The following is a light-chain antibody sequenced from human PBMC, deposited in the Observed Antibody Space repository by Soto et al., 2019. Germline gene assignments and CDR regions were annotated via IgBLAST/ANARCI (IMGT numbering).Light chain of an antibody. Sequence: QSALTQPASVSGSPGQSITISCAGTSSDVGRYNLVSWYQHHPGTAPKLMIYEVSKRPSGVSDRFSGSKSGNTASLTISGLQAEDEADYYCCSYAGTSTDVLFGGGTQLTVL. CDR3: CSYAGTSTDVL. CDR2: EVS. J-gene: IGLJ3*02. CDR1: SSDVGRYNL. V-gene: IGLV2-23*02.